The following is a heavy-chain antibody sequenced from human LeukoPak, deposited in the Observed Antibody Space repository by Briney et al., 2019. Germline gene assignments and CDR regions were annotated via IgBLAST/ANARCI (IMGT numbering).Heavy chain of an antibody. CDR2: ISGSGDST. V-gene: IGHV3-23*01. CDR1: EFTFSNYA. D-gene: IGHD2-15*01. CDR3: AKGSGINHYRWFDP. J-gene: IGHJ5*02. Sequence: QPGGSLRLSCAASEFTFSNYAMNWVRQAPGKGLEWVSGISGSGDSTYYADSVKGRFTISRDNSKNTLFLQMNSLRAEDTALYYCAKGSGINHYRWFDPWGQGTRVTVSS.